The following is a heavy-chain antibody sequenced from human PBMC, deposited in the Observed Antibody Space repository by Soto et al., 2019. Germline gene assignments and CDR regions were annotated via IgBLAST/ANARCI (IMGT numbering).Heavy chain of an antibody. D-gene: IGHD6-19*01. CDR1: GGTFSSYA. CDR3: ARESGYSSGWNDYYYYGMDV. J-gene: IGHJ6*02. V-gene: IGHV1-18*01. Sequence: ASVKVSCKASGGTFSSYAFNWVRQAPGQGLEWMGGIRAYNDNTNYAQKLQGRVTMTTDTSTSTAYMELRSLRSDDTAVYYCARESGYSSGWNDYYYYGMDVWGQGTTVTVSS. CDR2: IRAYNDNT.